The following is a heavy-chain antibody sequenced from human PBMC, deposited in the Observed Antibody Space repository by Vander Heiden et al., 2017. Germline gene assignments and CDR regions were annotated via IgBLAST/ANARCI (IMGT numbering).Heavy chain of an antibody. V-gene: IGHV3-33*01. D-gene: IGHD1-26*01. Sequence: QVQLVESGGGVVQPGRYLRLSCAASGVTFSSYGMHWVRQAPGKGLEWVAVIWYDGSNKYYADSVKGRFTISRDNSKNTLYLQMNSLRAEDTAVYYCARDREEYYFDYWGQGTLVTVSS. J-gene: IGHJ4*02. CDR2: IWYDGSNK. CDR1: GVTFSSYG. CDR3: ARDREEYYFDY.